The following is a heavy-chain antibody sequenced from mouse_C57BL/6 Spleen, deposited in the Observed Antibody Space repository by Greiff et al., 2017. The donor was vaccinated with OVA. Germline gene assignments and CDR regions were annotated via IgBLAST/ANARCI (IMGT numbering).Heavy chain of an antibody. Sequence: VQLKESGPGLVKPSQSLSLTCSATGYSITSGYYWNWIRQFPGNKLEWMGYISYDGSNNYNPSLKNRISITRDTSKNQFFLKLNSVTTEDTATYDCARVYYDYDAFAYWGQGTLVTVSA. V-gene: IGHV3-6*01. D-gene: IGHD2-4*01. CDR3: ARVYYDYDAFAY. CDR2: ISYDGSN. J-gene: IGHJ3*01. CDR1: GYSITSGYY.